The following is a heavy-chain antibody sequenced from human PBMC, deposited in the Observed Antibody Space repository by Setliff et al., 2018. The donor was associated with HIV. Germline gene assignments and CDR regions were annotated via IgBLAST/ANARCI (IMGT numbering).Heavy chain of an antibody. J-gene: IGHJ3*02. D-gene: IGHD1-26*01. V-gene: IGHV4-38-2*02. CDR1: GGSISGHY. Sequence: SETLSLTCTVSGGSISGHYWSWTRQPPGKGLEWIGSIYYVGYTYYQPSLKSRVTISVDTSKNQFSLKLSSVTAADTAVYYCVRVMREGASQRAFDIWGQGTMVTVSS. CDR3: VRVMREGASQRAFDI. CDR2: IYYVGYT.